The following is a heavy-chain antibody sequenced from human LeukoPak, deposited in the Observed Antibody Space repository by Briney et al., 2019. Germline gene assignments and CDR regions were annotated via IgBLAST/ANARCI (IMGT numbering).Heavy chain of an antibody. D-gene: IGHD5-12*01. CDR3: ARGEWLRFGNYYYYGMDV. V-gene: IGHV1-2*02. CDR1: GYTFTDYY. Sequence: ASVNVSFMASGYTFTDYYMHWVRQAPGQGLEWMGWSNTNSGGTNYAQKFQGRVTMTRDTSISTAYMELSRLRSDDTAVYYCARGEWLRFGNYYYYGMDVWGQGTTVTVSS. CDR2: SNTNSGGT. J-gene: IGHJ6*02.